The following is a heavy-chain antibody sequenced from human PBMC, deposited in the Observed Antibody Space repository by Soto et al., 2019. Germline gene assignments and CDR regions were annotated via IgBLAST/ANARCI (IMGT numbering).Heavy chain of an antibody. V-gene: IGHV3-23*01. CDR2: ISGSGGST. CDR1: AFTFSSYA. Sequence: PGGSLRLSCAASAFTFSSYAMSWVRQATGKGLEWVSAISGSGGSTYYADSVKGRFTISRDNSKNTLYLQMNSLRAEDTAVYYCAKAPPSGGLSSFDYWGQGTLVTVSS. J-gene: IGHJ4*02. CDR3: AKAPPSGGLSSFDY. D-gene: IGHD1-26*01.